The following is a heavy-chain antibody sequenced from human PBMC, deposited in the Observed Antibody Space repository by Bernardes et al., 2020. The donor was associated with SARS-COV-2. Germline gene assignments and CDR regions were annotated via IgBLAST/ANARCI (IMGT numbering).Heavy chain of an antibody. V-gene: IGHV1-18*01. D-gene: IGHD4-4*01. J-gene: IGHJ6*02. CDR3: ARTQFLTTGTYYFGSDV. Sequence: ASVKVSCRTSGFPLSAYGVIWVRQAPGHGLEWMGWVSTYSGGYTEYAQKFQGRVSMTSDTSTNTAFMELRSLRLDDTAIYYCARTQFLTTGTYYFGSDVWGRGTTVTVSS. CDR2: VSTYSGGYT. CDR1: GFPLSAYG.